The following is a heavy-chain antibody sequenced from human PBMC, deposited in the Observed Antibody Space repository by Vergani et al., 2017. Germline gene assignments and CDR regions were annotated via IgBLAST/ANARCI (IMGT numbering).Heavy chain of an antibody. D-gene: IGHD3-9*01. V-gene: IGHV2-5*01. CDR1: GFSLTTGGEG. CDR2: VYWNDDE. CDR3: VHRLGYFDWDGAFDV. Sequence: QITLRESGPTLVKPTQTLTLTCTFSGFSLTTGGEGVGWIRQPPGRALEWLAFVYWNDDERYSPSLKSRVTITKDTSKNEVILTMDTMDPVDTATYYCVHRLGYFDWDGAFDVWGPGTMVTVSS. J-gene: IGHJ3*01.